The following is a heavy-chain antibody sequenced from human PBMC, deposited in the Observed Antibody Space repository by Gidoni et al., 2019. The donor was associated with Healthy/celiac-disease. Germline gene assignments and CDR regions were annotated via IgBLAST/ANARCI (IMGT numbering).Heavy chain of an antibody. Sequence: QVQLVDSGGGVVQPGRSLRLSCAASGFTFSSYGMHWARQAPGKGLEWVAVISYDGSNKYYADAVKGRFTISRDNSKNTLYLQMNSLRAEDTAVYYCAKAILAAAGGVRKNYYYYGMDVWGQGTTVTVSS. J-gene: IGHJ6*02. D-gene: IGHD6-13*01. V-gene: IGHV3-30*18. CDR1: GFTFSSYG. CDR3: AKAILAAAGGVRKNYYYYGMDV. CDR2: ISYDGSNK.